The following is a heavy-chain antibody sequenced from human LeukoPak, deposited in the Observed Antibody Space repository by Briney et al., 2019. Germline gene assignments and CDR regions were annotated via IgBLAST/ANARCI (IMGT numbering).Heavy chain of an antibody. D-gene: IGHD5-24*01. CDR2: IYTSGST. CDR1: GGSISSGSYY. V-gene: IGHV4-61*02. CDR3: ARDRDGYNPEYFQH. J-gene: IGHJ1*01. Sequence: PSEALSLTCTVSGGSISSGSYYWSWIRQPAGKGLEWIGRIYTSGSTNYNPSLKSRVTISVDTSKNQFSLKLSSVTAADTAVYYCARDRDGYNPEYFQHWGQGTLVTVSS.